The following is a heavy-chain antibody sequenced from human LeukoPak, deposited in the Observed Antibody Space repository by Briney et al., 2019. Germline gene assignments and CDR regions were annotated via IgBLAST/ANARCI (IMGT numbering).Heavy chain of an antibody. J-gene: IGHJ3*02. Sequence: RASVKVSCTVSGYTLTELSMHWVRQAPGKGLEWMGGFDPEDGETIYAQKFQGRVTMTEDTSTDTAYMELSSLRSEDTAVYYCATPDYGDNDAFDIWGQGTMVTVSS. V-gene: IGHV1-24*01. CDR2: FDPEDGET. CDR3: ATPDYGDNDAFDI. D-gene: IGHD4-17*01. CDR1: GYTLTELS.